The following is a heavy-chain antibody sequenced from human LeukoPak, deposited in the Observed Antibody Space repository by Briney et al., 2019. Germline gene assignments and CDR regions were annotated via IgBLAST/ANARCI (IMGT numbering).Heavy chain of an antibody. D-gene: IGHD5-12*01. CDR3: VRRMATIDF. CDR1: GFTLSSYS. Sequence: GGSLRLSCAASGFTLSSYSMNWVGPAPGKGLEYVSAINDNVGSTYYADSVKGRFTISRDNSKSTLYLQMSSLRAEDTALYYCVRRMATIDFWGQGTLVTVSS. CDR2: INDNVGST. V-gene: IGHV3-64D*06. J-gene: IGHJ4*02.